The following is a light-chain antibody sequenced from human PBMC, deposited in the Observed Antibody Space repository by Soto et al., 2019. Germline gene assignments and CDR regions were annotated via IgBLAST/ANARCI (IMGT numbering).Light chain of an antibody. CDR3: RSYTTSNTRQIV. Sequence: LAQPASVSGAPGQSITISCTGTSSDVGGYNYVSWYQQHPGKAPKFVIYDVSNRPSGVSNRFSGSKSGNTASLTISGLQAEDEADYYCRSYTTSNTRQIVFGTGTKVTVL. V-gene: IGLV2-14*01. CDR2: DVS. CDR1: SSDVGGYNY. J-gene: IGLJ1*01.